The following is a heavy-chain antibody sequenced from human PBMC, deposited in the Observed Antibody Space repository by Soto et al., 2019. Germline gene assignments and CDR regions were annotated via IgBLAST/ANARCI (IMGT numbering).Heavy chain of an antibody. J-gene: IGHJ4*02. CDR3: ALGSTVTPLGY. V-gene: IGHV1-8*01. Sequence: ASVKVSCKASGYTFTSYDINWVRQATGEGLEWMGWMNPTSGNTGYAQKFQGRVTMTRDTAISTAYMELSRLRSDATAVYYCALGSTVTPLGYWGQGTMVTVSS. CDR2: MNPTSGNT. D-gene: IGHD4-17*01. CDR1: GYTFTSYD.